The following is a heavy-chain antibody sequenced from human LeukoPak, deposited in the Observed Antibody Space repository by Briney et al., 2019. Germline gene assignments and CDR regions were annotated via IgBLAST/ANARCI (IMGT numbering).Heavy chain of an antibody. CDR3: ARGQLWKDD. CDR1: GFTFSDYY. CDR2: ISSSGSSV. D-gene: IGHD5-18*01. V-gene: IGHV3-11*01. Sequence: GGSLRLSCAASGFTFSDYYMSWIRQAPGKGVEWISYISSSGSSVNYADSVKGRFTISRDNAKNSLYLQMNSLRADDTAVYYCARGQLWKDDWGQGTLVTVSS. J-gene: IGHJ4*02.